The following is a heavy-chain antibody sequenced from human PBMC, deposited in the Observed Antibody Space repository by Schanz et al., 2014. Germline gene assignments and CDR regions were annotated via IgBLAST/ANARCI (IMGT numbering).Heavy chain of an antibody. CDR2: IYYTGTT. D-gene: IGHD4-4*01. V-gene: IGHV4-39*01. J-gene: IGHJ3*02. Sequence: QLQLQESGPGLVKPSETLSLTCTVSGASISGSSDYWGWIRQSPGKGLEWIGNIYYTGTTYYNPSLRSRVSISVDTSKTQFSLKLPSVTAADTAVFYCARRDNYLSAFDIWGQGTMVTVSS. CDR3: ARRDNYLSAFDI. CDR1: GASISGSSDY.